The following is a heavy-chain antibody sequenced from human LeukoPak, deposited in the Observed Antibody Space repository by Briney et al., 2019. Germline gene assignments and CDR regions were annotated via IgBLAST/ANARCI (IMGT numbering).Heavy chain of an antibody. J-gene: IGHJ3*02. V-gene: IGHV3-33*06. Sequence: GGSMTLAXAAYGFTFSSYGMHWVRQAPGKGLEWVAVIWYDGSNKYYADSVKGRFTISRDNSKNTLYLQMNSLRAEDTAVYYCAKDGAVDPGAFSIWAKGQWSPSLQ. D-gene: IGHD4-23*01. CDR3: AKDGAVDPGAFSI. CDR2: IWYDGSNK. CDR1: GFTFSSYG.